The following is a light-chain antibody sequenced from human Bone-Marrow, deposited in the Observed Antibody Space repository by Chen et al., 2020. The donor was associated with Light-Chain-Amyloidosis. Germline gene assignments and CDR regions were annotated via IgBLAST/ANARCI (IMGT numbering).Light chain of an antibody. CDR1: QSVGFK. CDR2: GIS. Sequence: EVVMTQSPATLSVSPGERATLSCRASQSVGFKLAWYQQKPGQAPMLLIFGISTRETGIPDRFSGSGSGTEFTLTITSLQSEDFAVYYCHQYNDWPLGGTFGQGTKVDIK. V-gene: IGKV3-15*01. J-gene: IGKJ1*01. CDR3: HQYNDWPLGGT.